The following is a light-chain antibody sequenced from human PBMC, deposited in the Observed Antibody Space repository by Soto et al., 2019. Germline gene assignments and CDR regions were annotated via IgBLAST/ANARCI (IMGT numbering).Light chain of an antibody. Sequence: QSVLIQPPSVSGSPGQSVTISCTGTSSDVGSYDYVSWYQQHPGTVPKPMIYNVNTQPSGVPDRFSGSKSGNTASMTISGLQAEDEADYYCSSYTSSSTLGVFGTGTKVTVL. CDR1: SSDVGSYDY. CDR3: SSYTSSSTLGV. J-gene: IGLJ1*01. CDR2: NVN. V-gene: IGLV2-18*02.